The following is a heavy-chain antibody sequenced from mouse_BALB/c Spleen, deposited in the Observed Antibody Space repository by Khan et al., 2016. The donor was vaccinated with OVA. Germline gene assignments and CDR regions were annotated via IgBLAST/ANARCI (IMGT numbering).Heavy chain of an antibody. V-gene: IGHV2-2*02. CDR1: GFSLNNYS. D-gene: IGHD2-4*01. J-gene: IGHJ3*01. Sequence: QVQLKQSGPGLVQPSQSLSITCTVSGFSLNNYSVHWVRQSPGKGLEWLGVIWSAGSTAYNAAFISRLTIRKDNSRSHVFFKMNSLQPNDTAVYYCARRGYDYGRGALFAYWGQGTPVTVSA. CDR2: IWSAGST. CDR3: ARRGYDYGRGALFAY.